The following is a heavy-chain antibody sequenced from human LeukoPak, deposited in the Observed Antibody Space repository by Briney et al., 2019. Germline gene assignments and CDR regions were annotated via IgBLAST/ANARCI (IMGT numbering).Heavy chain of an antibody. Sequence: SETLSLTCAVYGGSFSGYYWSWIRQPPGKGLEWIGEINHSGSTNYNPSLESRVTISVDTSKNQFSLKLSSVTAADTAVYYCARGYSGYLYWGQGTLVTVSS. V-gene: IGHV4-34*01. J-gene: IGHJ4*02. CDR2: INHSGST. CDR1: GGSFSGYY. CDR3: ARGYSGYLY. D-gene: IGHD5-12*01.